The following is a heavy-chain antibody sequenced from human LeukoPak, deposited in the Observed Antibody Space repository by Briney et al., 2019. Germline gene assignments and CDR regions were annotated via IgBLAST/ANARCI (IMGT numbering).Heavy chain of an antibody. D-gene: IGHD3-3*01. J-gene: IGHJ3*02. CDR1: GDSVSANGAA. Sequence: SQTLSLTCAISGDSVSANGAAWHWIRQSPSRVLEWLGRTYYRSKWYNDYAVSVKSRITINPDTSKNQFSLELNSVSPEDTAVYYCARVPYYDFQADAFDIWGQGTMVTVSS. V-gene: IGHV6-1*01. CDR2: TYYRSKWYN. CDR3: ARVPYYDFQADAFDI.